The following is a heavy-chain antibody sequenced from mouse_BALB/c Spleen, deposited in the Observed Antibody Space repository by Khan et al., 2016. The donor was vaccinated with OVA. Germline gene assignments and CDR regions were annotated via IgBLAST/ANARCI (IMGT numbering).Heavy chain of an antibody. CDR2: IWGDGST. CDR1: GFSLTSDG. V-gene: IGHV2-3*01. J-gene: IGHJ2*01. Sequence: QIQLVQSGPGLVAPSQSLSITCTVSGFSLTSDGVSWVRQPPGKGLEWLGVIWGDGSTNYHSALRSRLSIRKDNSKSQVFLKLDSLQTDDTATYYCAKLRVFYCDSWGQGTTLTVSS. CDR3: AKLRVFYCDS.